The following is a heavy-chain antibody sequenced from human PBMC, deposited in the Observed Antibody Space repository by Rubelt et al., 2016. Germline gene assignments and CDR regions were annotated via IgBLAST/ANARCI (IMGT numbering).Heavy chain of an antibody. CDR3: ARTYYDILAGYYIDY. Sequence: DRGSWIRQAPGKGLEWISYIDNSGNAQYTDSVKGRFTISRDNAKNSLYLQMNSLRGEDTAVYYCARTYYDILAGYYIDYWGQGTLVTVSS. V-gene: IGHV3-48*01. CDR2: IDNSGNAQ. CDR1: DR. J-gene: IGHJ4*02. D-gene: IGHD3-9*01.